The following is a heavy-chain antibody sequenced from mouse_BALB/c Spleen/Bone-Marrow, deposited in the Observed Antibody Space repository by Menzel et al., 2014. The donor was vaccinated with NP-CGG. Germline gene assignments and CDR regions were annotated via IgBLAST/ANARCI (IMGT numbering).Heavy chain of an antibody. V-gene: IGHV1-82*01. CDR2: IYPGDGDT. Sequence: SGPELVKPGASVKISCKTSGYAFSSSWMNWVKQRPGQGLEWIGRIYPGDGDTNYNGKFKGKATLTADKSSSTAYMQLSSLTSVDSAVYFCARNDGYSWGQGTPVTVSA. CDR3: ARNDGYS. CDR1: GYAFSSSW. D-gene: IGHD2-3*01. J-gene: IGHJ3*01.